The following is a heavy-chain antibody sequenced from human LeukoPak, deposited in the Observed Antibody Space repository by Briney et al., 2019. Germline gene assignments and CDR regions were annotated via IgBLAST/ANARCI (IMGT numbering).Heavy chain of an antibody. Sequence: GESLQISCQGSGYSFSNDWIGWVRQLPGKGLEWMGIIYPGDSDTRYSPSFQGQVTISADKSISTAYLQWSSLGASDTAVYYCARRGCNGGSCYAYWGQGTLVTVSS. CDR2: IYPGDSDT. V-gene: IGHV5-51*01. CDR3: ARRGCNGGSCYAY. CDR1: GYSFSNDW. J-gene: IGHJ4*02. D-gene: IGHD2-15*01.